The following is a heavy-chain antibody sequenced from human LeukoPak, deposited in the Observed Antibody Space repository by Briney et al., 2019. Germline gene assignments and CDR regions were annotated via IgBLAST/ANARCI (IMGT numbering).Heavy chain of an antibody. CDR1: GFTFSSYA. Sequence: GGSLRLSCAASGFTFSSYAMSWVRQAPGKGLEWVSAISGSGGSTYYADSVKGRFTISRDNSKNTLYLQMNSLRAEDTALYYCARERYGSSSEGAFDIWGQGTMVTVSS. J-gene: IGHJ3*02. CDR3: ARERYGSSSEGAFDI. D-gene: IGHD6-6*01. CDR2: ISGSGGST. V-gene: IGHV3-23*01.